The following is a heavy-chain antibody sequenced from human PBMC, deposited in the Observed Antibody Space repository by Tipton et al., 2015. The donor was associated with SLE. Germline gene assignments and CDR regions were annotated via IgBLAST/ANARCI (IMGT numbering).Heavy chain of an antibody. J-gene: IGHJ5*02. Sequence: TLSLTCTVSGDSITDSDYSWNWVRQHPGAGLEWIGYIHHSGRTDYNPSLRSRVTISRDTSKNQFSLNVNSVTAADTAVYYCARQHSGGATDTWGEGTLVTVSS. CDR2: IHHSGRT. CDR1: GDSITDSDYS. CDR3: ARQHSGGATDT. D-gene: IGHD1-26*01. V-gene: IGHV4-31*03.